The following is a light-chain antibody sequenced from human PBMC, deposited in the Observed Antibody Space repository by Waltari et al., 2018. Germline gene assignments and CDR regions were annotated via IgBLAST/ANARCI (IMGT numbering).Light chain of an antibody. CDR3: NSYTSSSTLV. Sequence: QSALTQPASVSGSPGHSITISCTGTSSDVGAYDFVSWYQQHPGKAPKLMIYDVSNRPSGVSNRFSGSKSGNTASLTISGLQAEDEADYYCNSYTSSSTLVFGGGTKLTVL. J-gene: IGLJ2*01. CDR1: SSDVGAYDF. V-gene: IGLV2-14*03. CDR2: DVS.